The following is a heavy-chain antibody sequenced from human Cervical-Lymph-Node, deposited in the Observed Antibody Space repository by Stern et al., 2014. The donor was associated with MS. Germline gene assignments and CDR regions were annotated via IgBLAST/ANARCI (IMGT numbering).Heavy chain of an antibody. CDR2: INSSGGST. V-gene: IGHV1-46*01. CDR3: ARGFSHADKHFDH. CDR1: GYTFTNYY. Sequence: VQLVESGAEAKKPGASVNVSCKASGYTFTNYYIHWVRQAPGQGLEWVGVINSSGGSTGNAQKFQGRVTMTRDTSTSTVYMALSSLRYEDTAVYYCARGFSHADKHFDHWGQGTLVTVSS. J-gene: IGHJ4*02.